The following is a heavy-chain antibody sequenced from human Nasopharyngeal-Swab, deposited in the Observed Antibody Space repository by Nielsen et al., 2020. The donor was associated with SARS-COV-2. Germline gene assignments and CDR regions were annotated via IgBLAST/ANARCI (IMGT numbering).Heavy chain of an antibody. V-gene: IGHV5-10-1*01. CDR3: ARHWSDPGNWFDP. CDR1: GYSFTSYW. J-gene: IGHJ5*02. CDR2: IDPSDSYT. Sequence: GGSLRLSCKGSGYSFTSYWISWVRQMPGKSLEWMGRIDPSDSYTNYSPSFQGHVTISADKSIGTAYLQWSSLKASDTAMYYCARHWSDPGNWFDPWGQGTLVTVSS.